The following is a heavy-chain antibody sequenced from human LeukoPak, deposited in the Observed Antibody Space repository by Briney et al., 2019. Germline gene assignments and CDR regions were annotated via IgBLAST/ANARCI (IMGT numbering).Heavy chain of an antibody. J-gene: IGHJ4*02. CDR3: ARGGGGSTYGLFDY. CDR1: GFTFSNFG. Sequence: PGGSLRLSCAASGFTFSNFGMHWVRQAPGKGLVWVSRINPDGRGTYYADSVKGRFTISRDNAKNTLYLQMNSLRAEDTAVYFCARGGGGSTYGLFDYWGQGTLVTVSS. V-gene: IGHV3-74*01. D-gene: IGHD5-18*01. CDR2: INPDGRGT.